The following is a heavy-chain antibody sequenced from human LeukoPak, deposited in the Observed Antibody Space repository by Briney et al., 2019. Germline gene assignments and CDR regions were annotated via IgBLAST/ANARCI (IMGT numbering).Heavy chain of an antibody. J-gene: IGHJ4*02. V-gene: IGHV7-4-1*02. CDR3: ARAPSTDYGDYDFDY. CDR2: INTNTGNP. D-gene: IGHD4-17*01. CDR1: GYTFTCYA. Sequence: ASVMVSCKASGYTFTCYAMNWVRRAPGQGLEWMGWINTNTGNPTYAQGFTGRFVFSLDTSVSTAYLQISSLKAEDTAVYYCARAPSTDYGDYDFDYWGQGTLVTVSS.